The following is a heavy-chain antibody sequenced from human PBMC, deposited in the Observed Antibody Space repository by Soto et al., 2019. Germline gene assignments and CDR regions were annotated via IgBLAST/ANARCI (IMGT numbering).Heavy chain of an antibody. V-gene: IGHV1-18*01. CDR3: ARLPVVQYCSGGSCYALPDY. CDR2: ISAYNGNT. Sequence: QVQLVQSGAEVKKPGASVKVSCKASGYTFTSYGISWVRQAPGQGLEWMGWISAYNGNTNYAQKLEGRVTMTTDTSTSTAYRELRGLRSDDTAGYYCARLPVVQYCSGGSCYALPDYWGQGTLVTVSS. D-gene: IGHD2-15*01. J-gene: IGHJ4*02. CDR1: GYTFTSYG.